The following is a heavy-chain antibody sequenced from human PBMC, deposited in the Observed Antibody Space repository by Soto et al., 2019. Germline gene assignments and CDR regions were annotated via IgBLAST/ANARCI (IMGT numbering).Heavy chain of an antibody. J-gene: IGHJ4*02. CDR3: ARIPIAVARGYYFAY. D-gene: IGHD6-19*01. CDR1: GYTFTGYY. CDR2: INPNSGGT. V-gene: IGHV1-2*04. Sequence: ASVKVSCKASGYTFTGYYMHWVRQAPGQGLEWMGWINPNSGGTNYAQKFQGWVTMTRDTSISTAYMELSRLRSDDTAVYYCARIPIAVARGYYFAYWGQGTLVTVSS.